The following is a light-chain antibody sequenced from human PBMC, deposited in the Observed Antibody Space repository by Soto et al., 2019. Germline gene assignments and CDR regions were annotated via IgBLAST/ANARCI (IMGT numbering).Light chain of an antibody. J-gene: IGKJ2*01. Sequence: IVMTQSPATLSVSPGERASLSCRASQSVGSNLAWYQQTAGQAPRLLIYGASTRATGIRARFSGSGSGTEFTLTISSLQSEDFAVYSGPQYTSWPYTFGQGTQLEIK. CDR2: GAS. CDR1: QSVGSN. V-gene: IGKV3-15*01. CDR3: PQYTSWPYT.